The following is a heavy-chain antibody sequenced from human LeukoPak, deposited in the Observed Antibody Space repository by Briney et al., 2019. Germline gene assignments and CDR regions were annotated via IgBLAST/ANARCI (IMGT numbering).Heavy chain of an antibody. CDR1: VFTFSSYW. CDR3: ARLGYCSSTSCYEYYYGMDV. D-gene: IGHD2-2*01. J-gene: IGHJ6*04. CDR2: INSDGSST. Sequence: GGSLRLSCAASVFTFSSYWMHWVRQAPGKGLVWVSRINSDGSSTSYADSVKGRFTISRDNAKNTLYLQMNSLRAEDTAVYYCARLGYCSSTSCYEYYYGMDVWGKGTTVTVSS. V-gene: IGHV3-74*01.